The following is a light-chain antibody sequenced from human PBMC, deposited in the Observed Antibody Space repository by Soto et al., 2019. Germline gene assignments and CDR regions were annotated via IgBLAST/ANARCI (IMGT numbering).Light chain of an antibody. CDR3: QPYISVPV. J-gene: IGKJ3*01. Sequence: DIQMTQSPTSLSASVGDRVTITCRASQGIRNFVAWYQQKPGKAPKLLIYAASTLQSGVPSRFSGSGSGTDFTLTINSLQPEDVATYSCQPYISVPVFGPGTKVEIK. V-gene: IGKV1-27*01. CDR1: QGIRNF. CDR2: AAS.